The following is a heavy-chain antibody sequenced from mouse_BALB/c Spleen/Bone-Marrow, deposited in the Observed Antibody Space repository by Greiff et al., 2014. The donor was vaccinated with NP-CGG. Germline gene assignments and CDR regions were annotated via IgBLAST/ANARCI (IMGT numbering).Heavy chain of an antibody. Sequence: EVMLVESGGGLVKPGGSLKLSCAASGFTFSDYYMYWVRQTPEKRLEWVATISDGGSYTYYPDSVKGRFTISRDNAKNNLYLQMSSLKSEDTAMYYCARDYDYAMDYWGQGTSVTVSP. V-gene: IGHV5-4*02. CDR2: ISDGGSYT. CDR1: GFTFSDYY. D-gene: IGHD2-12*01. J-gene: IGHJ4*01. CDR3: ARDYDYAMDY.